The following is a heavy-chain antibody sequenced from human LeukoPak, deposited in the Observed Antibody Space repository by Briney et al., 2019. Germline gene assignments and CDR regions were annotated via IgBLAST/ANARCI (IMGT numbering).Heavy chain of an antibody. V-gene: IGHV1-18*04. J-gene: IGHJ3*02. Sequence: GASVKVSCKASGYTFTGYYMHWVRQAPGQGLEWMGWISAYNGNTNYAQKLQGRVTMTTDTSTSTAYMELRSLRSDDTAVYYCARPRTYDAFDIWGQGTMVTVSS. CDR2: ISAYNGNT. CDR3: ARPRTYDAFDI. CDR1: GYTFTGYY.